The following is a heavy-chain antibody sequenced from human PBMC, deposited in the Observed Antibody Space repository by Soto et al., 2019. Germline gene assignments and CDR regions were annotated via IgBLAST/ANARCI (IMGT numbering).Heavy chain of an antibody. CDR3: ARWYSSSFGLGYYGMDV. CDR1: GFTFDDYT. V-gene: IGHV3-43*01. CDR2: ISWDGGST. J-gene: IGHJ6*02. Sequence: GGSLRLSCAASGFTFDDYTMHWVRQAPGKGLEWVSLISWDGGSTYYADSVRGRFTISRDNSKNSLYLQMNSLRTEDTALYYCARWYSSSFGLGYYGMDVWGQGTTVTVSS. D-gene: IGHD6-6*01.